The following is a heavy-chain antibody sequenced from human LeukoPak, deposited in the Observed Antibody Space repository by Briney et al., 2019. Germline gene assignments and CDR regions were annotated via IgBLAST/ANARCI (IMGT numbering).Heavy chain of an antibody. CDR1: GGSFSGYY. J-gene: IGHJ4*02. CDR3: ARFPLAYNPLDY. V-gene: IGHV4-59*01. CDR2: IYYTGST. D-gene: IGHD1-1*01. Sequence: SETLSLTCAVYGGSFSGYYWSWIRQPPGKGLEYIGYIYYTGSTNYNPSLKSRVTISVDTSKNQFSLKLSSVTAADTAVYYCARFPLAYNPLDYWGQGTLVTVSS.